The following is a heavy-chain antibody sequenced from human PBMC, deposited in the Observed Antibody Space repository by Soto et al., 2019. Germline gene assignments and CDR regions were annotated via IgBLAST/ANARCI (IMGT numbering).Heavy chain of an antibody. CDR3: AKDRDPYYYYTDV. J-gene: IGHJ6*03. CDR1: GFTFSSYA. V-gene: IGHV3-23*01. CDR2: ISGSGGST. Sequence: PGGSLRLSCAASGFTFSSYAMSWVRQAPGKGLEWVSAISGSGGSTYYADSVKGRFTISRDNSKNTLYLQMNSLRAEYTAVYYCAKDRDPYYYYTDVWGKGTTVTVSS.